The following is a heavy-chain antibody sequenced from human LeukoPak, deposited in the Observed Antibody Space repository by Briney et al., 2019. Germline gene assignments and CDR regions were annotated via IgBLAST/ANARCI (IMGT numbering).Heavy chain of an antibody. D-gene: IGHD5-12*01. J-gene: IGHJ4*02. V-gene: IGHV1-58*01. CDR1: GYTFTSSA. CDR2: IVVGSGNT. Sequence: GASVKVSCKASGYTFTSSAVQWVRQARGQRLEWIGWIVVGSGNTNYAQKFQERVTITRDMSTSTAYMELSSLRSEDTAVYYCAAAEYSGLHVNDYWGQGTLVTVSS. CDR3: AAAEYSGLHVNDY.